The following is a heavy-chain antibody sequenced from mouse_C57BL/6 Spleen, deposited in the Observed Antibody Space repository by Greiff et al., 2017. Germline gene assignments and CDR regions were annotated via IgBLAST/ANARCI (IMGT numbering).Heavy chain of an antibody. D-gene: IGHD1-1*01. CDR2: IDPSDSYT. J-gene: IGHJ4*01. Sequence: QVQLQQPGAELVKPGASVKLSYKASGYTFTSYWMQWVKQRPGQGLEWIGEIDPSDSYTNYNQKFKGKATLTVDTSSSTAYMQLSSLTSEDSAVYYCARPGSSYDYAMDYWGQGTSVTVSS. CDR3: ARPGSSYDYAMDY. V-gene: IGHV1-50*01. CDR1: GYTFTSYW.